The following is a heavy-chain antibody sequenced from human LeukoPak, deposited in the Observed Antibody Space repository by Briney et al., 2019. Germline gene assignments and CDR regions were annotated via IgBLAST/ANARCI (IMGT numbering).Heavy chain of an antibody. J-gene: IGHJ4*02. CDR1: GFTFSSYA. CDR2: ISGSGGST. CDR3: AKGGQRITIFGVVIAPFDY. D-gene: IGHD3-3*01. Sequence: AGGSLRLSCAASGFTFSSYAMSWVRQAPGKGLEWVSAISGSGGSTYYADSVKGRFTISRDNSKNTLYLQMNSLRAEDTAVYYCAKGGQRITIFGVVIAPFDYWGQGTLVTVSS. V-gene: IGHV3-23*01.